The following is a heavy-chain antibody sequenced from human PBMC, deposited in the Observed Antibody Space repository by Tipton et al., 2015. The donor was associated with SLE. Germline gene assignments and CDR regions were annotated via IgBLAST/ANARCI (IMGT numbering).Heavy chain of an antibody. J-gene: IGHJ6*03. CDR3: AREALYYYYMDV. CDR2: IYYSGST. CDR1: GGSISSYY. Sequence: LRLSCTVSGGSISSYYWSWIRQPPGKGLEWIGYIYYSGSTNYNPSLKSRVTISVDTSKNQFSLKLSSVTAADTAVYYCAREALYYYYMDVWGKGTTVTVSS. V-gene: IGHV4-59*12.